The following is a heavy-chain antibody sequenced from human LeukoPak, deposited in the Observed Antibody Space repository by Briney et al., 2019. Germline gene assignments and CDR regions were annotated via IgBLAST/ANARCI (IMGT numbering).Heavy chain of an antibody. CDR2: INPSGGST. J-gene: IGHJ4*02. V-gene: IGHV1-46*03. CDR3: ARDIWLLGRDGYNYSDY. CDR1: GYTFTSYY. D-gene: IGHD5-24*01. Sequence: ASVKVSCKASGYTFTSYYMHWVRQAPGQGLEWMGIINPSGGSTSYAQKFQGRDTMTRDTSTSTVYMELSSLRSEDTAVYYCARDIWLLGRDGYNYSDYWGQGTLVTVSS.